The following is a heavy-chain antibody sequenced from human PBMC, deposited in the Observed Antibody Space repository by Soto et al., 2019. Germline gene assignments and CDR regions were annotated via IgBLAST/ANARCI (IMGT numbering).Heavy chain of an antibody. V-gene: IGHV3-23*01. CDR3: ATSSERLSLATLWGLIPLGFDY. D-gene: IGHD3-16*02. J-gene: IGHJ4*02. CDR2: ISDTGGAT. Sequence: EAQLLESGGGLVQPGGSLRLSCVASGFTFNYYDVSWVRRPPGKGLEWVSTISDTGGATYYGDSVKGRFAISRDKSRSTVFLQMHSLSVDDTALYYCATSSERLSLATLWGLIPLGFDYWGQGILVTVSS. CDR1: GFTFNYYD.